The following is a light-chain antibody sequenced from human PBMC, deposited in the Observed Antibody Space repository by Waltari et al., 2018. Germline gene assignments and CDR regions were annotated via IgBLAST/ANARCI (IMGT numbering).Light chain of an antibody. CDR2: KAS. CDR1: QSINHY. Sequence: DSQMTQSTSTLCPSVGDRVTITCRTSQSINHYLAWYQQKPGKAPNLLIYKASILTSGVSSRFSGSGSATQFTLTISSLQHGDFATYFCQQYNTYSSFGQGTKLEIK. V-gene: IGKV1-5*03. J-gene: IGKJ2*01. CDR3: QQYNTYSS.